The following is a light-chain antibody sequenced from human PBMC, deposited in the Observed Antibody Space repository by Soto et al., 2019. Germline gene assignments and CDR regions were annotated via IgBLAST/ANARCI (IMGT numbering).Light chain of an antibody. CDR1: QSISSW. CDR2: DAS. Sequence: DIQMTPSPSSLSASVGDRVTITCRASQSISSWLASYQQXPGKAPXLXXYDASSLESGVPSRFSGSGGGTEYFPTISSLQSEDFAVHFCSEYNNWPPWPFAQGTK. J-gene: IGKJ1*01. CDR3: SEYNNWPPWP. V-gene: IGKV1-5*01.